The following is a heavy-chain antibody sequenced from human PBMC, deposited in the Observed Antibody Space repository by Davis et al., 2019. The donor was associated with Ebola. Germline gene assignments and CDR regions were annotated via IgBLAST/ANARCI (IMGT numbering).Heavy chain of an antibody. CDR1: GGSFSGYY. CDR3: VRHFNHCSSTSCYGWFDP. D-gene: IGHD2-2*01. J-gene: IGHJ5*02. Sequence: SETLSLTCAVYGGSFSGYYWSWIRQPPGKGLEWIGEINHSGSTNYNPSLKSRVTISVDTSKNQFSLKLSSVTAADTAVYYCVRHFNHCSSTSCYGWFDPWGQGTLVTVSS. CDR2: INHSGST. V-gene: IGHV4-34*01.